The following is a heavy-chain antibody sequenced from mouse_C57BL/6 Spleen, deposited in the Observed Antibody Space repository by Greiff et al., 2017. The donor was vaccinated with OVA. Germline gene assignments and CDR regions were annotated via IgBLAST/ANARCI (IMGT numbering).Heavy chain of an antibody. CDR3: ARKGGLTTVVPYWYFDV. CDR1: GYTFTDYN. CDR2: INPNNGGT. V-gene: IGHV1-18*01. D-gene: IGHD1-1*01. J-gene: IGHJ1*03. Sequence: EVKLEESGPELVKPGASVKIPCKASGYTFTDYNMDWVKQSHGKSLEWIGDINPNNGGTIYNQKFKGKATLTVDKSSSTAYMELRSLTSEDTAVYYCARKGGLTTVVPYWYFDVWGTGTTVTVSS.